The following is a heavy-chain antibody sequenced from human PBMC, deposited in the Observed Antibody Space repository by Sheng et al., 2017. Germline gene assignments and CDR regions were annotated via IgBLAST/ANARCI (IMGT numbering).Heavy chain of an antibody. CDR3: ARDSPPRYYMDV. Sequence: QVQLVQSGAEVKKPGSSVKVSCKASGGTFSSYTISWVRQAPGQGLEWMGRIIPILGIANYAQKFQGRVTITADKSXSTAYMELSSLRSEDTAVYYCARDSPPRYYMDVWGEKGTTVTV. V-gene: IGHV1-69*08. CDR1: GGTFSSYT. CDR2: IIPILGIA. J-gene: IGHJ6*03.